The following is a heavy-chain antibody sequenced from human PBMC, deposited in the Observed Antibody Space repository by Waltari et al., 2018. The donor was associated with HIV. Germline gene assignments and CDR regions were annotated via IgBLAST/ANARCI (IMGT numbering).Heavy chain of an antibody. CDR3: AREGFGFDY. J-gene: IGHJ4*02. V-gene: IGHV1-2*02. CDR1: GYTFSDYY. CDR2: IDPNSGGT. D-gene: IGHD3-16*01. Sequence: QVQLVQSGAEVKKPGASVKVSCKAAGYTFSDYYTHWVRQAPGQGLEWMGWIDPNSGGTNYAQKFQGRVTMTRDTSTSTAYMELSRLRSDDTAVYYCAREGFGFDYWGQGTLVTVSS.